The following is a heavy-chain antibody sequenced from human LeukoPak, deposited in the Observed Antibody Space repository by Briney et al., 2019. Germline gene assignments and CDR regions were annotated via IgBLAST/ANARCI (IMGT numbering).Heavy chain of an antibody. Sequence: ASVKVSCKASGYTFTSYGISWVRQAPGQGLEWMGWISAYNGNTNYAQKLQGRVTMTTDTSTSTAYMELSSLRSEDTAVYYCAGVYSGSSLDYWGQGTLVTVSS. J-gene: IGHJ4*02. CDR3: AGVYSGSSLDY. V-gene: IGHV1-18*01. CDR2: ISAYNGNT. D-gene: IGHD1-26*01. CDR1: GYTFTSYG.